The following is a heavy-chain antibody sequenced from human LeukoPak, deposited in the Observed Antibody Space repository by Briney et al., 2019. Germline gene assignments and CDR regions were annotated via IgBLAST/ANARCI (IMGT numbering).Heavy chain of an antibody. Sequence: GGSLRLSCVASGFTFSTYSMNWVRQAPGKGLEWLSSISSSSSYIYYADSVKGRFTISRDNAKNSLYLQMNSLRAEDTAVYYCARERLQTYYYYMDVWGKGTTVTVSS. CDR3: ARERLQTYYYYMDV. J-gene: IGHJ6*03. V-gene: IGHV3-21*01. D-gene: IGHD5-24*01. CDR1: GFTFSTYS. CDR2: ISSSSSYI.